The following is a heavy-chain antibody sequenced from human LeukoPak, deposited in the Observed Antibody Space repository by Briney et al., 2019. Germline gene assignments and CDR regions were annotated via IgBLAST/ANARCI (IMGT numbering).Heavy chain of an antibody. D-gene: IGHD1-7*01. CDR3: AKLLGTATRYDY. Sequence: QPGGSLRLSCVTSGFTFSSSWMSWVRQAPGKGLEWVASINPDGSTRHHVDSVKGRFTISRDNAKKSLFLQMGALRAEDTAVYFCAKLLGTATRYDYWGLGTLVIVSS. J-gene: IGHJ4*02. CDR1: GFTFSSSW. CDR2: INPDGSTR. V-gene: IGHV3-7*01.